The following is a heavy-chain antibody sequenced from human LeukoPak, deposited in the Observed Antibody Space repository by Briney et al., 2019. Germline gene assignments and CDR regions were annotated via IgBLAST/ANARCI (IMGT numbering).Heavy chain of an antibody. CDR3: ARVGLTVPCGRDCFANYFDY. CDR2: IYFSGGT. CDR1: GGSINTYD. D-gene: IGHD2-21*02. J-gene: IGHJ4*02. V-gene: IGHV4-59*01. Sequence: SETLSLTCTASGGSINTYDWSWIRQPPGKGLEWIGYIYFSGGTNYNPSLNSRVTISVDTSKNQFSLRLSSVTAADTAVYYCARVGLTVPCGRDCFANYFDYWGQGTLVTVSS.